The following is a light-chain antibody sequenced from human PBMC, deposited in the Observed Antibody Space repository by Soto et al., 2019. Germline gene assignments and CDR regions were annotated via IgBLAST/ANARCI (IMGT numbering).Light chain of an antibody. CDR2: GSS. Sequence: EIVMTHSPATLSVSPLGRGPLXCMASQSVGIKLAWYQQKPGQPPRLLISGSSIRATGIPKRFSGSASGTNFTLTISSLEPEDFAVFYCQQYGSSPFTFGPGTKVD. V-gene: IGKV3-20*01. CDR1: QSVGIK. J-gene: IGKJ3*01. CDR3: QQYGSSPFT.